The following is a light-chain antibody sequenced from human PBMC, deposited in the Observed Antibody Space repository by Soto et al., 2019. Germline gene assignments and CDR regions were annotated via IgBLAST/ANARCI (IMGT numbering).Light chain of an antibody. V-gene: IGKV3-20*01. CDR2: AAS. CDR1: QSVSSSY. J-gene: IGKJ4*01. CDR3: HQYGSSRHT. Sequence: IVMTQSPATLSVSPGERATLSCRASQSVSSSYLAWYQQKPGQAPRLLIYAASSRATGIPDRFSGSGSETDFTLTISRLEPEDFAVYYCHQYGSSRHTFGGGTKVDIK.